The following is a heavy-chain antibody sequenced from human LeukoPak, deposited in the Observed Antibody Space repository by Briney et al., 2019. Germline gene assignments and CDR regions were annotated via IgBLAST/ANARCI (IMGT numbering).Heavy chain of an antibody. CDR2: IYYSGST. V-gene: IGHV4-30-4*08. CDR3: ARTTYSSSSGRYYYYMDV. J-gene: IGHJ6*03. CDR1: GGTISSSSYY. Sequence: SETLSLTCTASGGTISSSSYYWSWIRQPPGKGLEWIGYIYYSGSTYYNPSLKSRVTISVDTSKNQFSLKLSSVTAADTAVYYCARTTYSSSSGRYYYYMDVWGKGTTVTVSS. D-gene: IGHD6-6*01.